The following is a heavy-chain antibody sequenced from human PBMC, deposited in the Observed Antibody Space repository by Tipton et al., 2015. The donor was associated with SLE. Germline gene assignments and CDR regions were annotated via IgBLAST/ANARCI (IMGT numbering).Heavy chain of an antibody. J-gene: IGHJ4*02. CDR1: GCSISSHY. CDR3: AGAWQGYCSGGTCYVLDY. D-gene: IGHD2-15*01. Sequence: TLSLTCTVSGCSISSHYWSWIRQPPGKGLEWIGYISYSETTNYNPPLKSRVTISVDTSKNQFSLKLRSVTAADTAVYYCAGAWQGYCSGGTCYVLDYWGQGTLVTVSS. CDR2: ISYSETT. V-gene: IGHV4-59*11.